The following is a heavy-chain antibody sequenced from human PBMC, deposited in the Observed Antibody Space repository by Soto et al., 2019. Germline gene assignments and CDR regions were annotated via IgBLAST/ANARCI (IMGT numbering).Heavy chain of an antibody. CDR1: GFTVSGMF. CDR2: IYPAGPT. D-gene: IGHD6-19*01. Sequence: EVSLVETGGGLIHPGGSLRLSCAASGFTVSGMFMNWVRQAPGKGLEWVSVIYPAGPTYYADSVKGRFTISRDNSKNTLFLQLNNLRAEDTAVYHCARAADSSGLHYWGQGILVTVSS. V-gene: IGHV3-53*02. CDR3: ARAADSSGLHY. J-gene: IGHJ4*02.